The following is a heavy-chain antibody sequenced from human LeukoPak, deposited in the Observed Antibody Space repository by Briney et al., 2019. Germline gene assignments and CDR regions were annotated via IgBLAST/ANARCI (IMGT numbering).Heavy chain of an antibody. CDR3: ARDCIGCHGFDY. J-gene: IGHJ4*02. CDR1: CYTFTSYG. V-gene: IGHV1-18*01. Sequence: ASVKVSCKTSCYTFTSYGITWVRQAPGQGLEWMGWVSAYADNTNYVQKIQGRVTMTTDTSTSTAYMELRSLRSDDTAVYYCARDCIGCHGFDYWGQGTLVTVS. D-gene: IGHD2-15*01. CDR2: VSAYADNT.